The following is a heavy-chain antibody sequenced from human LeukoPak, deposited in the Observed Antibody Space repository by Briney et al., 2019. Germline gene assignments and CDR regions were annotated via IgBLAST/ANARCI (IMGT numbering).Heavy chain of an antibody. CDR2: IYYSGST. V-gene: IGHV4-31*03. CDR3: ARGWRTGIDC. Sequence: PSETLSLTCTVSGGSISSGGYYWSWIRQHPGKGLEGIGYIYYSGSTYYNPSLKSRVTISVDTSKNQFSLKLSSVTAADTAVYYCARGWRTGIDCWGQGTLVTVSS. D-gene: IGHD1-14*01. J-gene: IGHJ4*02. CDR1: GGSISSGGYY.